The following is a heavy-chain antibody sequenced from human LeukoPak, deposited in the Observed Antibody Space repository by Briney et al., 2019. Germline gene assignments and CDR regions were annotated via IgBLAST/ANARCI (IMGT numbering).Heavy chain of an antibody. Sequence: PGGSLRLSCAASGFTFSSYWMSWVRQAPGKGLEWVANIKQDGSEKYYVDSVKGRFTISRDNAKNSLYLQMNSLRAEDTAVYYCARPRTQYYDILTGFDGFGPWGQGTLVTVSS. CDR1: GFTFSSYW. D-gene: IGHD3-9*01. CDR2: IKQDGSEK. CDR3: ARPRTQYYDILTGFDGFGP. J-gene: IGHJ5*02. V-gene: IGHV3-7*01.